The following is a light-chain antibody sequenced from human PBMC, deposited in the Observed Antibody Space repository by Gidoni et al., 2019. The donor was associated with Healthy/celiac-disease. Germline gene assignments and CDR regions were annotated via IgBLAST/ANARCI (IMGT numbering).Light chain of an antibody. J-gene: IGLJ2*01. V-gene: IGLV1-40*01. CDR2: GNS. CDR3: QSYDSSLSGVV. CDR1: SSNIGAGYD. Sequence: QSFLTQPPSVSGAPGQMVTISCTGSSSNIGAGYDVHWYQQLPGTAPKLLIYGNSNRPSGVPDRFSGSKSGTSASLAITGLQAEDEADYYCQSYDSSLSGVVFGGGTKLTVL.